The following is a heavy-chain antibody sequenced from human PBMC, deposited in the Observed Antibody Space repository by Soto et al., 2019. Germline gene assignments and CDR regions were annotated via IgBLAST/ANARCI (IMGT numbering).Heavy chain of an antibody. J-gene: IGHJ6*02. CDR3: ARGTVDIVATGRGLYYYYGMDV. Sequence: GGSLRLSCAASGFTFSNYGMSWIRQAPGKGLEWVSYISSSGSTIYYADSVKGRLTISRDNAKNSLYLQMNSLRAEDTAVYYCARGTVDIVATGRGLYYYYGMDVWGQGTTVTVSS. D-gene: IGHD5-12*01. CDR2: ISSSGSTI. V-gene: IGHV3-11*01. CDR1: GFTFSNYG.